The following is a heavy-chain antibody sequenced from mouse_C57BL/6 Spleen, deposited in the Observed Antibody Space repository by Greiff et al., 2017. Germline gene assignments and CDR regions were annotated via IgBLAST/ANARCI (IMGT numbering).Heavy chain of an antibody. CDR2: IYPSDSET. V-gene: IGHV1-61*01. CDR1: GYTFTSYW. Sequence: QVQLQQPGAELVRPGSSVKLSCKASGYTFTSYWMDWVKQRPGQGLEWIGYIYPSDSETHYNQKFKDKATLTVDKSSSTAYMQLSSLTSEDSAVFYCARWEAFYWYFDVGGTGTTVPVPS. CDR3: ARWEAFYWYFDV. D-gene: IGHD4-1*01. J-gene: IGHJ1*03.